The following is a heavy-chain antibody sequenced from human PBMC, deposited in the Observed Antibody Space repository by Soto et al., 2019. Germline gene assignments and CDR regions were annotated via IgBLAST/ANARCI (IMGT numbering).Heavy chain of an antibody. J-gene: IGHJ4*02. CDR2: IYYSGST. CDR3: ARGSRVLRYFDSFDY. V-gene: IGHV4-31*03. D-gene: IGHD3-9*01. Sequence: SETLSLTCTVSGGSISSGGYYWSWIRQHPGKGLEWIGYIYYSGSTYYNPSLKSRVTISVDTSKNQFSLKLSSVTAADTAVYYCARGSRVLRYFDSFDYWGQGTLVTSPQ. CDR1: GGSISSGGYY.